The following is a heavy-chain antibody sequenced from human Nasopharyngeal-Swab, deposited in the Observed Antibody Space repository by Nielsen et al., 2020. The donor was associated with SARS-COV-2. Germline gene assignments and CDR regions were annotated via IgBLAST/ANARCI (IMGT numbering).Heavy chain of an antibody. D-gene: IGHD4-17*01. CDR2: ISWNSGSI. CDR1: GFTFDDYA. CDR3: AKETTHYGDYAYWYFDL. J-gene: IGHJ2*01. Sequence: GGSLRLSCAASGFTFDDYAMHWVRQAPGKGLEWVSGISWNSGSIGYADSVKGRFTISRDNAKNSLYLQMNSLRAEDTALYYCAKETTHYGDYAYWYFDLWGRGTLVTVSS. V-gene: IGHV3-9*01.